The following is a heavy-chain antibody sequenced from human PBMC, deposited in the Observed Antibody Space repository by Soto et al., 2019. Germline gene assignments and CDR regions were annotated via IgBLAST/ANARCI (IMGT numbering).Heavy chain of an antibody. CDR2: IYWDDDK. D-gene: IGHD3-16*01. CDR3: ARFMITVGGGGHWYFDL. Sequence: QITLKESGPTLVKPTQTLTLTCTFSGFSLSTSGVGVGWIRQPPGKALEWLALIYWDDDKRYSPSLKSRLTSTKATRKNQGRHTLPHMDPVDTATYYCARFMITVGGGGHWYFDLWGRGTLVTVSS. J-gene: IGHJ2*01. CDR1: GFSLSTSGVG. V-gene: IGHV2-5*02.